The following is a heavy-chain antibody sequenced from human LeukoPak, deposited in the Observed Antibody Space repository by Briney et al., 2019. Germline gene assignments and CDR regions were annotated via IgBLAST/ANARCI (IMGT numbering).Heavy chain of an antibody. CDR2: IYSGGTT. V-gene: IGHV3-53*01. CDR1: GFTFSSYG. J-gene: IGHJ6*02. CDR3: AKEGRDVKNARYGMDV. Sequence: SGGSLRLSCAASGFTFSSYGMHWVRQAPGKGLEWVSVIYSGGTTYYADSVKGRFTFSRDNSKNTLYLQMNSLRAEDTAVYYCAKEGRDVKNARYGMDVWGQGTTVTVSS. D-gene: IGHD5-24*01.